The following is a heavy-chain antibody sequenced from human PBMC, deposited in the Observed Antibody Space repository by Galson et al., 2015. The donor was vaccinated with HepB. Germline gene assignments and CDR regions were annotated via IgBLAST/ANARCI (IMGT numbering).Heavy chain of an antibody. CDR2: IFWDDDK. D-gene: IGHD3-10*01. Sequence: PALVKPTQTLTLTCTFSGFSLSTDGVGVGWIRQPPGKALEWLALIFWDDDKLYSPSLKSRLTITKDTSKHQVVLAMANVDPVDTATYYCAHTALLWFGEFSSYGMDVWGQGTTVTVSS. V-gene: IGHV2-5*02. J-gene: IGHJ6*02. CDR3: AHTALLWFGEFSSYGMDV. CDR1: GFSLSTDGVG.